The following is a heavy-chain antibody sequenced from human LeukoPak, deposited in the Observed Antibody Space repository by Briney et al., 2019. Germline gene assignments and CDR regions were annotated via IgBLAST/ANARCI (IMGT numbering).Heavy chain of an antibody. CDR1: GFIFDDYV. V-gene: IGHV3-43D*03. D-gene: IGHD3-10*02. CDR2: ISWDGGNI. J-gene: IGHJ4*02. Sequence: GGSLRLSCAASGFIFDDYVMHWVRQVPGKGLEWVSRISWDGGNIYYADSVKGRFTISRDNSKNSLCLQMNSLKTEDTALYYCAKDTADYCALGTCSGGFDSWGQGTLVTVSS. CDR3: AKDTADYCALGTCSGGFDS.